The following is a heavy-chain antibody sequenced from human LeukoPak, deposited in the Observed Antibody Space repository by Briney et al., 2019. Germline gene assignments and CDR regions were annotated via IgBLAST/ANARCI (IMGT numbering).Heavy chain of an antibody. CDR3: ARNRNFLSVAGPWGY. D-gene: IGHD6-19*01. CDR1: GGTFSSYA. Sequence: GASVKVSCKASGGTFSSYAMHWVRQAPGQRLEWMGWINAGNGNTKYSQKFQGRVTITRDTSASTAYMELSSLRSEDTAVYYCARNRNFLSVAGPWGYWGQGTLVTVSS. J-gene: IGHJ4*02. V-gene: IGHV1-3*01. CDR2: INAGNGNT.